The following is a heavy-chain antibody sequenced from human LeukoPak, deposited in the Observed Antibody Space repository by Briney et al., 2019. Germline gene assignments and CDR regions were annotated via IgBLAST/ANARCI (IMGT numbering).Heavy chain of an antibody. CDR2: ISGSGGST. J-gene: IGHJ4*02. CDR3: ARPALYDSSGYYPPEFDY. V-gene: IGHV3-23*01. CDR1: GFTFSSYA. D-gene: IGHD3-22*01. Sequence: GSLRLSCAASGFTFSSYAMSWVRQAPGKGLEWVSAISGSGGSTYYADSVKGRFTISRDNSKNTLYLQMNSLRAEDTAVYYCARPALYDSSGYYPPEFDYWGQGTLVTVSS.